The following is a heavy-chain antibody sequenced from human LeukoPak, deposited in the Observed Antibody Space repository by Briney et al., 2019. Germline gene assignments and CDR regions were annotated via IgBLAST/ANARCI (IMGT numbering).Heavy chain of an antibody. CDR3: AGERGEEYSSGWYKTNYFDN. J-gene: IGHJ4*02. D-gene: IGHD6-19*01. V-gene: IGHV4-39*07. CDR2: MYLSGST. Sequence: PSETLSLTCTVSGGSISSRSHYWGWIRQPPGKGLEWIGSMYLSGSTYYNPSLKSRVTVSIDTSKNQFSLILTSVTGADTAVYYCAGERGEEYSSGWYKTNYFDNWGQGIRVTVSS. CDR1: GGSISSRSHY.